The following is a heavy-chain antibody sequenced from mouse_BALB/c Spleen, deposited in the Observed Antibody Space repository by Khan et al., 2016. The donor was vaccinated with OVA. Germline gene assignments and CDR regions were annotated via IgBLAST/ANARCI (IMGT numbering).Heavy chain of an antibody. CDR3: ARDHGNTYEYFDY. CDR1: GFSLTSYG. V-gene: IGHV2-9*02. CDR2: IWAGGST. D-gene: IGHD1-1*01. J-gene: IGHJ2*01. Sequence: VQLQESGPGLVAPSQSLSITCTVSGFSLTSYGVHWVRQPPGKGLEWLGIIWAGGSTNYNSALMSRRSISKDNSKSQVFVKMISLQTDDTAMYYCARDHGNTYEYFDYWGQGTTLTVSS.